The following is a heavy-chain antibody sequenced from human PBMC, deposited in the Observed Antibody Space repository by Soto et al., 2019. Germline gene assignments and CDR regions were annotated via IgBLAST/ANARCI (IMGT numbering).Heavy chain of an antibody. Sequence: ASVKVSCKASGDTFTSSGISWVRQAPGQGLEWMGWISAYNGNTNYAQKLQGRVTMTTDTSTSTAYMELRSLRSDDTAVYYCARQIAAAGNNWFDPWGQGTLATVSS. CDR3: ARQIAAAGNNWFDP. CDR2: ISAYNGNT. J-gene: IGHJ5*02. V-gene: IGHV1-18*04. CDR1: GDTFTSSG. D-gene: IGHD6-13*01.